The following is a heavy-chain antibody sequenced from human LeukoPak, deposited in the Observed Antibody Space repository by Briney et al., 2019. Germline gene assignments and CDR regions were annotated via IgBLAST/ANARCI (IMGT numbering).Heavy chain of an antibody. Sequence: ASVKVSCKASGYTFTSYGISWVRQAPGQGLEWMGWISAYNGNTNYAQKLQGRVTMTTDTSTSTAYMELRSLRSDDTAVYYCARGGCTNGVCYTNWFDPWGQGTLVTVSS. V-gene: IGHV1-18*01. CDR3: ARGGCTNGVCYTNWFDP. CDR1: GYTFTSYG. CDR2: ISAYNGNT. D-gene: IGHD2-8*01. J-gene: IGHJ5*02.